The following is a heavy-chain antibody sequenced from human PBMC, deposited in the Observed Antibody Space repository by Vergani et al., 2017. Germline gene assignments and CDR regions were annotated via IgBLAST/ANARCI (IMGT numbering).Heavy chain of an antibody. CDR3: ARQSRDVFCTNGVCPLGY. CDR2: ITGSGAYL. CDR1: GFPFSIFA. V-gene: IGHV3-21*01. Sequence: EGQLVESGGGLVKPGVSLRLSCVASGFPFSIFAMHWVRQGPGTGLEWVSSITGSGAYLYYADSVEGRFTISRDNAKNSLYLQMNNLRAEDTAVYYCARQSRDVFCTNGVCPLGYWGQGALVTVSS. D-gene: IGHD2-8*01. J-gene: IGHJ4*02.